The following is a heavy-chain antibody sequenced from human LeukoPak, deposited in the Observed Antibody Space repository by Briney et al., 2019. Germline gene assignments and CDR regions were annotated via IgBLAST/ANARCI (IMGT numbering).Heavy chain of an antibody. CDR1: GYTFTDYD. CDR2: INPNSGGT. J-gene: IGHJ4*02. V-gene: IGHV1-2*02. Sequence: ASVTVSCKTSGYTFTDYDITWVRQAPGQGLEWMGWINPNSGGTNYAQKFQGRVTMTRDTSISTAYMELSRLRSDDTAVYYCARDPQSYFDYWGQGTLVTVSS. CDR3: ARDPQSYFDY.